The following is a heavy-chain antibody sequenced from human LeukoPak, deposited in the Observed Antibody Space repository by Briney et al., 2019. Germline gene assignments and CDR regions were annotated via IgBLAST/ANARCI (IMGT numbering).Heavy chain of an antibody. J-gene: IGHJ4*02. CDR1: GFIFSSYE. CDR2: ISSSSSTI. CDR3: ARDSLNPYDILTGYYEGYYFDY. V-gene: IGHV3-48*02. Sequence: GGSLRLSCEASGFIFSSYEMNWVRQAPGKGLEWVSHISSSSSTIYYADSVKGRFTISRDNAKNSLYLQMNSLRDEDTAVYYCARDSLNPYDILTGYYEGYYFDYWGQGTLVTVSS. D-gene: IGHD3-9*01.